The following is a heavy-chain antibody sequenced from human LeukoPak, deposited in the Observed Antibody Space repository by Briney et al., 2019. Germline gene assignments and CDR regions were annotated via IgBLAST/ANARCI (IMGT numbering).Heavy chain of an antibody. V-gene: IGHV1-2*02. CDR1: GYTFTGYY. CDR3: ARCPSGYDDFDI. Sequence: ASVKVSCKASGYTFTGYYLHWVRLAPGQGLEWMGWINANSGGTDYPQKFQGRVTMTRDTSISTAYMELSRLRSDDTAVYYCARCPSGYDDFDIWGQGTMVTVSS. CDR2: INANSGGT. J-gene: IGHJ3*02. D-gene: IGHD1-26*01.